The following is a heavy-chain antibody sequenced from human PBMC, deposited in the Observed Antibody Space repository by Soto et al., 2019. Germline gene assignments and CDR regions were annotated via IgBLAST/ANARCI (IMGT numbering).Heavy chain of an antibody. D-gene: IGHD5-12*01. CDR2: IYYSGST. Sequence: SETLSLTCTVSGGSISSGDYYWSWIRQPPGKGLEWIGYIYYSGSTYYNPSLKSRVTISVDTSKNQFSLKLSSVTAADTAVYYFAKVGGRGLLYGLEVRGQGTTVTVSS. J-gene: IGHJ6*02. CDR3: AKVGGRGLLYGLEV. V-gene: IGHV4-30-4*01. CDR1: GGSISSGDYY.